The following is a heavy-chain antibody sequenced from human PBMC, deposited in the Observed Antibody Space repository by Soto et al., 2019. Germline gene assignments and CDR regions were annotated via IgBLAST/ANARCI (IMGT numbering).Heavy chain of an antibody. J-gene: IGHJ6*03. D-gene: IGHD2-2*03. V-gene: IGHV4-34*01. CDR2: INHSGST. Sequence: SETLSLTCAVYGGSFSGYYWSWIRQPPGKGLEWIGEINHSGSTNYNPSLKSRVTISVDTSKNQFSLKLSSVTAADTAVYYCARGRTLSGYCSSTSCYAFYYYYYMDVWGKGTTVTVSS. CDR1: GGSFSGYY. CDR3: ARGRTLSGYCSSTSCYAFYYYYYMDV.